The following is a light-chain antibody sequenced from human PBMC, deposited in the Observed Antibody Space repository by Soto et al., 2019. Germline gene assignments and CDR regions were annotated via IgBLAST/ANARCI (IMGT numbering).Light chain of an antibody. Sequence: GDRVIITCRASQDIRVAVGWLQQRPGHAPNLLIYAASTLHTGVPSTFTGSGSGTDFTLTINDLQPEDVATYFCLQDYDFPYPFGQGTKLEI. V-gene: IGKV1-6*01. CDR2: AAS. CDR1: QDIRVA. CDR3: LQDYDFPYP. J-gene: IGKJ2*01.